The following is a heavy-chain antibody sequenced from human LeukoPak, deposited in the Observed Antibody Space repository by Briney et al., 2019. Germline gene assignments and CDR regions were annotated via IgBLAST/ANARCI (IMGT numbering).Heavy chain of an antibody. D-gene: IGHD5-18*01. Sequence: GGSLRLSCAASGFTFSSYWMHWVRQAPGKGLVWVSRINSDGSSTSCADSVKGRFTISRDNAKNTLYLQMNSLRAEDTAVYYCARDPDTAMVTLGLDYWGQGTLVTVSS. V-gene: IGHV3-74*01. CDR1: GFTFSSYW. CDR2: INSDGSST. J-gene: IGHJ4*02. CDR3: ARDPDTAMVTLGLDY.